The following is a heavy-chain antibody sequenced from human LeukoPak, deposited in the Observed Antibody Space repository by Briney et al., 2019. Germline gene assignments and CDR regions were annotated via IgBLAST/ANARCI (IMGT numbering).Heavy chain of an antibody. CDR2: ISHTGTTI. J-gene: IGHJ4*02. CDR1: GFTFSDHY. Sequence: HPGGALRLSCAASGFTFSDHYMSWIRQAPGKGLEWVSYISHTGTTIHYADSVRGRFTLSRDNARNSLYLQMNSLRAEDTAMYYCARGHWGLDSWGQGTLVSVS. D-gene: IGHD7-27*01. CDR3: ARGHWGLDS. V-gene: IGHV3-11*04.